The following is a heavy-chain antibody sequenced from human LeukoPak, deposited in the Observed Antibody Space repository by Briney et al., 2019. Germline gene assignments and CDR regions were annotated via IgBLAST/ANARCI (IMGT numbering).Heavy chain of an antibody. CDR1: GYTFTGYY. V-gene: IGHV1-2*02. CDR2: INPNSGGT. D-gene: IGHD5-12*01. CDR3: ARDSGSGYDFNDY. J-gene: IGHJ4*02. Sequence: ASVKVSCKASGYTFTGYYMHWVRQAPGQGLEWMGWINPNSGGTNYAQKFQGRVTMTRDTSISTAYMELSRLRSDDTAVYYCARDSGSGYDFNDYWGQGTLVTVSS.